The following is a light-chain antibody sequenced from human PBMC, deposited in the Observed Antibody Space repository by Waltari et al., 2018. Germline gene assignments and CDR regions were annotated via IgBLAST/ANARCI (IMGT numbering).Light chain of an antibody. V-gene: IGKV1-5*03. CDR2: KAS. J-gene: IGKJ4*01. Sequence: DIQMPQSPSLLSASVGDRVTITCRASHSISNWLAWHQQKPGKAPKLLIYKASTLESGVPSRFSGSGSGTEFTLTIISLQPDDFATYYCQQYNSYSLLTFGGGTKVEIK. CDR3: QQYNSYSLLT. CDR1: HSISNW.